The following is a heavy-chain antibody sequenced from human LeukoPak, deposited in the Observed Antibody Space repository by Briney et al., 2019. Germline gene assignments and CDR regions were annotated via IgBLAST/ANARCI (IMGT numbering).Heavy chain of an antibody. D-gene: IGHD3-16*01. Sequence: PSETLPHTRTVSGGHMRSYYWSWIRQPPGKGLEWIGYIYYSGSTNYNPSLKSRVNISVDTSKDQFSLKLSSVTAADTAVYYCARTKNGVMRLFRFWAREPLVSVSS. CDR1: GGHMRSYY. CDR2: IYYSGST. J-gene: IGHJ4*02. CDR3: ARTKNGVMRLFRF. V-gene: IGHV4-59*01.